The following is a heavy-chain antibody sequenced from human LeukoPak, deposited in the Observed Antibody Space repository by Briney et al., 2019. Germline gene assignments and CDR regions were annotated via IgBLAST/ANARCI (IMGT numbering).Heavy chain of an antibody. J-gene: IGHJ3*02. Sequence: PGRSLRLSCAASGFTFSSYGMHWVRQAPGKGLEWVAVIWYDGNNKYYADSVKGRFTISRDNSKNTLYLQMNSLRGEDTAVYYCAKDHDYYASGPIWGQGTMVTVSS. D-gene: IGHD3-10*01. CDR1: GFTFSSYG. V-gene: IGHV3-33*06. CDR3: AKDHDYYASGPI. CDR2: IWYDGNNK.